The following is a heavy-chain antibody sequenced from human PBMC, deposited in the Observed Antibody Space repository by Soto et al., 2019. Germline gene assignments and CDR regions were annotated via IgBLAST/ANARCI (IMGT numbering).Heavy chain of an antibody. CDR1: GFTVSGNY. V-gene: IGHV3-53*01. Sequence: EVQLVESGGGLIQPGGSLRLSCAASGFTVSGNYLNWVRQAPGKGLEWVSVIYSGGGTYYADSVKGRFTISRDNSKNTLYLQMNSLRAEDTAVYYCVREFERGPGRMDVWGQGTTVTVSS. CDR3: VREFERGPGRMDV. D-gene: IGHD1-1*01. CDR2: IYSGGGT. J-gene: IGHJ6*02.